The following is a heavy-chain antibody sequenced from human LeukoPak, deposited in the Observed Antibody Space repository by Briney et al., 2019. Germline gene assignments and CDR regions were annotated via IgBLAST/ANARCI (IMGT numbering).Heavy chain of an antibody. CDR2: ISPNSGGT. V-gene: IGHV1-2*02. Sequence: ASVKVSCKASGYTFTGYYMHWVRQAPGQGLEWMGWISPNSGGTNYAQKFQGRVTMTRDTSISTAYMELSRLRSDDTAVYYCARDIGVSTYYYDSSGYKGDYWGQGTLVTVSS. CDR3: ARDIGVSTYYYDSSGYKGDY. J-gene: IGHJ4*02. CDR1: GYTFTGYY. D-gene: IGHD3-22*01.